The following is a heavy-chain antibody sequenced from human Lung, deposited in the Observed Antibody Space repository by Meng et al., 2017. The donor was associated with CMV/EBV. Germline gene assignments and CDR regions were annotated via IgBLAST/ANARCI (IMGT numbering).Heavy chain of an antibody. Sequence: LXXTVSGGSISHYCWNWIRQPPGKGLEWIGYIYYNRGTNYNPSLKGRVTISLETSKNQFSLKLSSVTAADTAVYYCARGHYGDSSDYFDFWGQGTPVXVSS. CDR1: GGSISHYC. V-gene: IGHV4-59*01. CDR2: IYYNRGT. D-gene: IGHD4/OR15-4a*01. J-gene: IGHJ4*02. CDR3: ARGHYGDSSDYFDF.